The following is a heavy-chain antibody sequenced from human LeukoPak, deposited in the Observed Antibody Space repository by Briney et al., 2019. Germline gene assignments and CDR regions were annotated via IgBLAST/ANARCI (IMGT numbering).Heavy chain of an antibody. CDR1: GFTFSSYA. J-gene: IGHJ4*02. V-gene: IGHV3-30-3*01. CDR2: ISYDGSNK. Sequence: GGSLRLSCAASGFTFSSYAMHWVRQAPGKGLEWVAVISYDGSNKYYADSVKGRFTISRDTSKNTLYLQMDSLRVEDTALYYCAARSSGSHFDYWGQGNLVTVSS. CDR3: AARSSGSHFDY. D-gene: IGHD3-10*01.